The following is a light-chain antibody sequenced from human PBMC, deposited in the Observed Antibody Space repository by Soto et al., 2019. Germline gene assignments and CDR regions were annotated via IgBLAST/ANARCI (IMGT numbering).Light chain of an antibody. Sequence: RVMTQSPATLSLSPGERATLSCRASQSVSTNVAWYQQKPGQAPRLLIYGASTRATDIPARFSGSGSGTDFTLTISGLQSEDFAVYYCQQYNNWPPWTFGQGTKVDIK. CDR1: QSVSTN. V-gene: IGKV3-15*01. CDR2: GAS. J-gene: IGKJ1*01. CDR3: QQYNNWPPWT.